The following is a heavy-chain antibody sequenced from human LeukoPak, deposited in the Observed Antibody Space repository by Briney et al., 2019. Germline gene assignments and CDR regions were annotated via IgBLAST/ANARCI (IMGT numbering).Heavy chain of an antibody. V-gene: IGHV3-11*04. Sequence: GGSESLPCIVSGFALNVCDKIGIRQAPGKGLEWVSYISSSGSIKHYADSVKGRFTISRDDAKNSLDLQQNTLRAEDTAVYYCRRARYTSGWEPLYFWGQETLVTVSS. CDR3: RRARYTSGWEPLYF. J-gene: IGHJ4*02. D-gene: IGHD6-19*01. CDR1: GFALNVCD. CDR2: ISSSGSIK.